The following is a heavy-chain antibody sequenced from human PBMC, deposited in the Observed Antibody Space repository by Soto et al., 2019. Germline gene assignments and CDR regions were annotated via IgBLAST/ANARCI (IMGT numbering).Heavy chain of an antibody. CDR3: AKVGGRVATIRDY. J-gene: IGHJ4*02. V-gene: IGHV3-23*01. CDR2: ISGSGGST. Sequence: EVQLLESGGGLVQPGGSLRLSCAASGFTFSSYAMSWVRQAPAKGLEWVSAISGSGGSTYYADSGKGRFTISRDNSKNTLYLQMNSLRAEDTAVYYCAKVGGRVATIRDYWGQGTLVTVSS. CDR1: GFTFSSYA. D-gene: IGHD5-12*01.